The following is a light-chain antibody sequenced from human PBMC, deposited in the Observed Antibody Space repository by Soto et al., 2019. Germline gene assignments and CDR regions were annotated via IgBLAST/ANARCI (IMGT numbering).Light chain of an antibody. CDR2: DVS. J-gene: IGLJ1*01. Sequence: QSALTQPASVSGSPGQSITISCTGTSSDVGGYNLVSWYQQHPGKAPKLMIYDVSNRPSGVSNRFSGSKSGNTASLTISGLHAEDEADYYCSSYTSRSTLVFGTGTKLTVL. CDR3: SSYTSRSTLV. V-gene: IGLV2-14*01. CDR1: SSDVGGYNL.